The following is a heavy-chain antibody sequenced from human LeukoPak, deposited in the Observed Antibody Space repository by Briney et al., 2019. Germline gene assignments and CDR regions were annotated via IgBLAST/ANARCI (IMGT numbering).Heavy chain of an antibody. CDR2: IHYSGST. J-gene: IGHJ6*03. Sequence: PSETLSLTCTVSGGSISSSRYYWGWIRQPPGKGLEWIGSIHYSGSTYYNPSLKSRVTVSVDTSENQFSLKPSSVAAADTAVYYCARRTYYDILTGYYKGTYYYMDVWGKGTTVTVSS. V-gene: IGHV4-39*07. D-gene: IGHD3-9*01. CDR3: ARRTYYDILTGYYKGTYYYMDV. CDR1: GGSISSSRYY.